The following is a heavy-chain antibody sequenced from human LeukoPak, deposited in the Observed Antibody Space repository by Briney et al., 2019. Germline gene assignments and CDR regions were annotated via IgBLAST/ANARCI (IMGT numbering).Heavy chain of an antibody. D-gene: IGHD2-15*01. V-gene: IGHV3-43*02. J-gene: IGHJ5*02. CDR2: LIGNGSSA. CDR1: GFTFHDYA. Sequence: GGSLTLSCAASGFTFHDYAMYWVRQAPGKGLEWVSLLIGNGSSAYYADSVKGRFTVSRDNSKNSLYLQMNSLRTEDSALYYCAKAGGYCSDDTCYSWFDPWGHGTLVTVSS. CDR3: AKAGGYCSDDTCYSWFDP.